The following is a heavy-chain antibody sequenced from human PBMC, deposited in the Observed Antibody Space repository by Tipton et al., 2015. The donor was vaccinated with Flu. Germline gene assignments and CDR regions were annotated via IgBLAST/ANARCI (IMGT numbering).Heavy chain of an antibody. D-gene: IGHD3-10*01. CDR1: GGSISSYY. CDR3: ARDKAMVRGVKGVWYFDL. Sequence: LRLFCTVSGGSISSYYWSWIRQPPGKGLEWIGYIYYSGSTNYNPSLKSRVTISVDTSKNQFSLKLSSVTAADTAVYYCARDKAMVRGVKGVWYFDLWGRGTLVTVSS. J-gene: IGHJ2*01. V-gene: IGHV4-59*01. CDR2: IYYSGST.